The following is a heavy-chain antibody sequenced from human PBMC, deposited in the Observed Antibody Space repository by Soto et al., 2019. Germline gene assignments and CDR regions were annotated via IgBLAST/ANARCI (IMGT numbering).Heavy chain of an antibody. D-gene: IGHD2-21*02. CDR2: IHVINGNT. Sequence: KGSYNASGYTFTSHAGHLVRQENGQRLEWMGWIHVINGNTKFSPKFQGRVALSRDTSASTADMEVSSLRSEDSAVYFWVSGGDWMSNFELWGRRTRVTV. CDR1: GYTFTSHA. V-gene: IGHV1-3*01. CDR3: VSGGDWMSNFEL. J-gene: IGHJ2*01.